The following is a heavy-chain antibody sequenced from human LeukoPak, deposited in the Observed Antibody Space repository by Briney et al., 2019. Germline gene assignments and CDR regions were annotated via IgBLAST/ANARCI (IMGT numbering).Heavy chain of an antibody. CDR2: INPSGGST. D-gene: IGHD3-22*01. CDR1: GYTFTGYY. CDR3: ARVRGGYYHAFDY. Sequence: ASVKVSCKASGYTFTGYYMHWVRQAPGQGLEWMGIINPSGGSTSYAQKFQGRVTMTRDTPTSTVYMELSSLRSEDTAVYYCARVRGGYYHAFDYWGQGTLVTVSS. V-gene: IGHV1-46*01. J-gene: IGHJ4*02.